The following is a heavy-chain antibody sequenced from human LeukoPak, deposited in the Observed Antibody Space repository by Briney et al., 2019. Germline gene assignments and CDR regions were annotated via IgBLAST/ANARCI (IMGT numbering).Heavy chain of an antibody. Sequence: ASVKVSCKASGYTFTSYHMHWVRQAPGQGLEWMEIINPSGGSTNYAQKFRGRVTMTRGMSTNTVYMDLSSLRSEDTAVYYCARVRDGYNDAYDFWGQGTMVTVTS. V-gene: IGHV1-46*01. J-gene: IGHJ3*01. CDR3: ARVRDGYNDAYDF. CDR1: GYTFTSYH. CDR2: INPSGGST. D-gene: IGHD5-24*01.